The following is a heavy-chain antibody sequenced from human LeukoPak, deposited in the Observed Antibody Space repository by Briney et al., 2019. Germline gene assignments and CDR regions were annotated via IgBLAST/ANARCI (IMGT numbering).Heavy chain of an antibody. CDR2: ISGSGGST. J-gene: IGHJ4*02. D-gene: IGHD3-22*01. V-gene: IGHV3-23*01. Sequence: GGSLRLSCAASGFTFSNYAMSWVRQAPGKGLEWVSAISGSGGSTYYADSVKGRFTISRDNSKNTLYLQMNSLRAEDTAVYYCAKSDYYDSSGYYKYYFDYWGQGTLVTVSS. CDR1: GFTFSNYA. CDR3: AKSDYYDSSGYYKYYFDY.